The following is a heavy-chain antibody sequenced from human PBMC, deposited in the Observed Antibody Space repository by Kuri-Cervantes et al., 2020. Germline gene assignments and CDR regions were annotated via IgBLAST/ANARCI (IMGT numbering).Heavy chain of an antibody. CDR3: ARDGWGLPLENAFDI. V-gene: IGHV4-4*07. J-gene: IGHJ3*02. CDR1: GGSISSYY. D-gene: IGHD2-21*01. Sequence: SETLSLTCTVSGGSISSYYWSWIRQPAGKGLEWIGRIYTSGSTNYNPSLKGRVTISVDKSKNQFSLKLSSVTAADTAVYYCARDGWGLPLENAFDIWGQGTMVTVSS. CDR2: IYTSGST.